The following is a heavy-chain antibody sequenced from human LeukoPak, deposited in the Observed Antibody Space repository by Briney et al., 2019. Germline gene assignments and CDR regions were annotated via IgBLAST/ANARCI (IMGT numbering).Heavy chain of an antibody. CDR3: ATRRADSSGFDH. Sequence: GGSLRLSCAASGFPFDRYWMSWVRLAPGKGLEWVANIKHDGSEKTFVDSVKGRFTISRNNAENSLYLQMNSQRAEDTAVYYCATRRADSSGFDHWGQGTLVTVSS. J-gene: IGHJ4*02. D-gene: IGHD3-22*01. CDR2: IKHDGSEK. V-gene: IGHV3-7*03. CDR1: GFPFDRYW.